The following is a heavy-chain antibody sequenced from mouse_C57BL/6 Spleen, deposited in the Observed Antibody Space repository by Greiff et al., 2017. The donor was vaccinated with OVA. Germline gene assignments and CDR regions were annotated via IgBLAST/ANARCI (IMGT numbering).Heavy chain of an antibody. V-gene: IGHV1-53*01. D-gene: IGHD1-1*02. CDR1: GYTFTSYW. CDR3: ARGNYYYWYFDV. Sequence: QVQLQQPGTELVKPGASVKLSCKASGYTFTSYWMHWVKQRPGQGLEWIGNINPSNGGTNYNEKFKSKTTLTVDKSSSTAYMQLSSLTSEDSAVYYCARGNYYYWYFDVWGTGTTVTVSS. CDR2: INPSNGGT. J-gene: IGHJ1*03.